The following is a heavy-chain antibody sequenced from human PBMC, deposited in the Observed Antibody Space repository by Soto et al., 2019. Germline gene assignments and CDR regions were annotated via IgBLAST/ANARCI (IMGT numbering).Heavy chain of an antibody. CDR3: AKDIAAAGHAEYFQH. J-gene: IGHJ1*01. CDR1: GFTFSSYA. V-gene: IGHV3-23*01. CDR2: ISGSGGST. D-gene: IGHD6-13*01. Sequence: PGGSLRLSCAASGFTFSSYAMSWVRQAPGKGLEWVSAISGSGGSTYYADSVKGRFTISRDNSKNTLYLQMNSLRAEDTAVYYCAKDIAAAGHAEYFQHWGQGTLVTVSS.